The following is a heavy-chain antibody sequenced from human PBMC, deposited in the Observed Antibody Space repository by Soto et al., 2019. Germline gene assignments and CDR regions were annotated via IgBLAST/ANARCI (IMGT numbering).Heavy chain of an antibody. CDR2: ISYDGSNK. CDR3: AKDPASGPGYYYYGMEV. V-gene: IGHV3-30*18. D-gene: IGHD3-3*01. Sequence: PGGSLRLSCAASGFTFSSYGMHWVRQAPGKGLEWVAVISYDGSNKYYADSVKGRFTISRDNSKNTLYLQMNSLRAEDTAVYYCAKDPASGPGYYYYGMEVWGQGTTVTVSS. J-gene: IGHJ6*02. CDR1: GFTFSSYG.